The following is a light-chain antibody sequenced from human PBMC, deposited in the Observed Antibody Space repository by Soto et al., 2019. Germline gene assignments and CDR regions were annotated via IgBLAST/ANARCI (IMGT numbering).Light chain of an antibody. CDR3: QHYNSYSEA. CDR1: QTISSW. Sequence: DIQMTQSPSTLSASVGARVPITCRARQTISSWLAWYQQKPGKAPKLLIYDASSLESGVPSRFSGRGSGTQFTLTISSLQPDDFATYYCQHYNSYSEAFGQGTKVDIK. J-gene: IGKJ1*01. CDR2: DAS. V-gene: IGKV1-5*01.